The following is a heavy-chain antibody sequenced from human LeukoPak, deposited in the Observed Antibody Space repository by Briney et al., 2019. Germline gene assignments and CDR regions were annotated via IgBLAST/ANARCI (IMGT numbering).Heavy chain of an antibody. J-gene: IGHJ4*02. V-gene: IGHV4-34*01. CDR1: GGSFSGYY. D-gene: IGHD3-22*01. Sequence: PPETLSLTCAVYGGSFSGYYWSWIRQPPGKGLEWIGEINHSGSTNYNPSLKSRVTISVDTSKNQFSLKLSSVTAADTAVYYCARHPDLSSGYYLDYWGQGTLVTVSS. CDR3: ARHPDLSSGYYLDY. CDR2: INHSGST.